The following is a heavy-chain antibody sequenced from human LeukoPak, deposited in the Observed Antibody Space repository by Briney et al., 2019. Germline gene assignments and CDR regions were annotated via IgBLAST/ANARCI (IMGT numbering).Heavy chain of an antibody. CDR1: GYSFTSYW. Sequence: GESLKISCKGSGYSFTSYWISWVRQMPGKGLEWMGIIYPGDSDTRYSPSFQGQVTISADKSISTAYLQWSSLKASDTAMYYCARAFVMRDFWSGYPFDYWGQGTLVTVSS. J-gene: IGHJ4*02. CDR2: IYPGDSDT. D-gene: IGHD3-3*01. CDR3: ARAFVMRDFWSGYPFDY. V-gene: IGHV5-51*01.